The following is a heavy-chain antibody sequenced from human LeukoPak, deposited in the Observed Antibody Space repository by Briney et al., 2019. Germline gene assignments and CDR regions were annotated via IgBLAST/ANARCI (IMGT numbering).Heavy chain of an antibody. CDR2: IKQDGSEK. Sequence: PGRSLRLSCAASGFTFSSYGMHWVRQAPGKGPEWVANIKQDGSEKYYLDSVRGRFTISRDNAKNSLYLQMNSLRVEDTAVYYCARRYYLDSWGQGTLVTVSA. D-gene: IGHD3-10*01. CDR1: GFTFSSYG. V-gene: IGHV3-7*01. J-gene: IGHJ4*02. CDR3: ARRYYLDS.